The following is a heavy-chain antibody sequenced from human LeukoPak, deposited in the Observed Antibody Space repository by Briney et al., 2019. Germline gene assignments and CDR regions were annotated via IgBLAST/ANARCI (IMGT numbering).Heavy chain of an antibody. CDR1: GGSFSGYY. V-gene: IGHV4-34*01. J-gene: IGHJ4*02. D-gene: IGHD1-26*01. CDR3: ARGKGSYKYRGPYYFDY. Sequence: PSETLSLTCAVYGGSFSGYYWSWLRQPPGKGLEWIGEINHSGSTNYNPSLKSRVTISVDTSKNQFSLKLSSVTAADTAVYYFARGKGSYKYRGPYYFDYWGQGTLVTVPS. CDR2: INHSGST.